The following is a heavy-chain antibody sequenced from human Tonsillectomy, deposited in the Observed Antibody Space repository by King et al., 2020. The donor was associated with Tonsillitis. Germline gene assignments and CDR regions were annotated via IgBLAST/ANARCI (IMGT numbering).Heavy chain of an antibody. D-gene: IGHD2-15*01. CDR3: AHRRRDIDAFDI. CDR1: GFSLSTSGVG. J-gene: IGHJ3*02. CDR2: IYWDDDK. V-gene: IGHV2-5*02. Sequence: TFKESGPTLVKPTQTLTLTCTFSGFSLSTSGVGVGWIRQPPGKALEWLALIYWDDDKRYSPSLKSRLTITKETSKNQVVLTMTNMDPVDTATYYRAHRRRDIDAFDIWGQGTMVTVSS.